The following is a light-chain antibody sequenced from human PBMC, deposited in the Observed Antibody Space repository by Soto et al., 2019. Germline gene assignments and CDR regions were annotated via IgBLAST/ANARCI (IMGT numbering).Light chain of an antibody. J-gene: IGKJ5*01. CDR3: QQRNNWPPIT. CDR1: QSVRTY. Sequence: EIVLPQSPVTLSLSPGERATLSCRASQSVRTYLAWYQVKPGQAPRLLIYDASRRASDVPARFSGSGSGTDFTLAISSLEPEDFALYYCQQRNNWPPITFGQGTRLEIK. CDR2: DAS. V-gene: IGKV3-11*01.